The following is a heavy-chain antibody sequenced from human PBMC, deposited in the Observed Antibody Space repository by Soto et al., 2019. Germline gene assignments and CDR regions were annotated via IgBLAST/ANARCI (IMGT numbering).Heavy chain of an antibody. CDR1: GFNFRTTA. CDR3: AADPYYYDSSDYYSFDQ. J-gene: IGHJ4*02. V-gene: IGHV1-58*01. D-gene: IGHD3-22*01. Sequence: SVKVSCKASGFNFRTTAVQWVRQARGQRLEWIGWIVVGSGNTNYAQNFHERVTITRDVSTSTAYMDVSSLRFEDTAVYYCAADPYYYDSSDYYSFDQWGQGTLVTVS. CDR2: IVVGSGNT.